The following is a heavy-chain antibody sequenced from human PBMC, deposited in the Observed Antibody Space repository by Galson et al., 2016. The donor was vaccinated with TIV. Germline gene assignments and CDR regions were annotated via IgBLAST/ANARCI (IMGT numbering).Heavy chain of an antibody. CDR1: GGSINNGGYY. Sequence: TLSLTCTVSGGSINNGGYYWSWIRQPPGKGLEWIGYIYYRGGTKYNPSLKSRLTISLDTSENQFSLQLSSVTAADTAVYFCATPTTVTNDAFSIWGQGTLVTVSS. D-gene: IGHD4-17*01. CDR2: IYYRGGT. J-gene: IGHJ3*02. CDR3: ATPTTVTNDAFSI. V-gene: IGHV4-30-4*01.